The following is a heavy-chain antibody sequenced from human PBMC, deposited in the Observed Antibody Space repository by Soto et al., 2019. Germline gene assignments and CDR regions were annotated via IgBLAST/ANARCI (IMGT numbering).Heavy chain of an antibody. Sequence: QVQLQESGPGLVKPSGTLSLTCAVSGGSISSSNWWSWVRQPPGKGLEWIGEIYHSGNTNYNPSLKRRVTMAVDKSRNQFPLQLSSVTAADTAVYYCARRWGEGRVDYWGQGTLVTVSS. J-gene: IGHJ4*02. CDR1: GGSISSSNW. D-gene: IGHD3-10*01. CDR2: IYHSGNT. CDR3: ARRWGEGRVDY. V-gene: IGHV4-4*02.